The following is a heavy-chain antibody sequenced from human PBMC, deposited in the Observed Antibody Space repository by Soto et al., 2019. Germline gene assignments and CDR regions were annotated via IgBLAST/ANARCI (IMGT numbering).Heavy chain of an antibody. V-gene: IGHV1-18*01. CDR3: ARDTRIMITFGGVIVNKFDY. J-gene: IGHJ4*02. Sequence: QVQLVQSGAEVKKPGASVKVSCKASGYTFTSYGISWVRQAPGQGLEWMGWISAYNGNTNYAQKLQVRVTMTTDTSTSTAYMELRSLRSDDTAVYYCARDTRIMITFGGVIVNKFDYWGQGTLVTVSS. CDR1: GYTFTSYG. D-gene: IGHD3-16*02. CDR2: ISAYNGNT.